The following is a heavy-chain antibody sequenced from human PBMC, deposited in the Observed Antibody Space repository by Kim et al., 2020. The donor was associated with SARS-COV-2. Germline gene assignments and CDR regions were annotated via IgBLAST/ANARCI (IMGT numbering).Heavy chain of an antibody. Sequence: GESLKISCKGSGYSFTSYWIGWVRQMPGKGLEWMGIIYPGDSDTRYSPSFQGQVTISADKSISTAYLQWSSLKASETAMYYCARLHYYGSGSYYNLGQFDYWGQGTLGTVSS. J-gene: IGHJ4*02. CDR1: GYSFTSYW. V-gene: IGHV5-51*01. CDR3: ARLHYYGSGSYYNLGQFDY. D-gene: IGHD3-10*01. CDR2: IYPGDSDT.